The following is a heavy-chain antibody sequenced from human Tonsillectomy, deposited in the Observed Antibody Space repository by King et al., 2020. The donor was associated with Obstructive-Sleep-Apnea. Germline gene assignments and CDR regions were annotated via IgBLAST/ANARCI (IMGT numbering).Heavy chain of an antibody. CDR2: ISSDGSNK. Sequence: VQLVESGGGVVQPGRSLRLSCAASAFTFSNYGMHWVRQAPGKGLEWVAVISSDGSNKYYADYVQGRFTISRDNSKNTLYLQMNSLRAEDTAVYYCAKDLLSWLPYYYYGMDVWGQGTTVTVSS. D-gene: IGHD2-15*01. J-gene: IGHJ6*01. CDR3: AKDLLSWLPYYYYGMDV. CDR1: AFTFSNYG. V-gene: IGHV3-30*18.